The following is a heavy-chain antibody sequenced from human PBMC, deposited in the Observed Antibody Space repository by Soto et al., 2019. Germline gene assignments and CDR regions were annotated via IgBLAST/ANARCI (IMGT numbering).Heavy chain of an antibody. Sequence: GASVKVSCKASGYTFTTYYMHWVRQAPGQGLEWLGIINPSGGNTGYAQKFLGRITITADNSTGTAYMELNSLRSEDTAVYYCVRDSPIGSTFSGYDGIDYWGQGTLVTVSS. J-gene: IGHJ4*02. CDR1: GYTFTTYY. CDR2: INPSGGNT. V-gene: IGHV1-46*01. CDR3: VRDSPIGSTFSGYDGIDY. D-gene: IGHD5-12*01.